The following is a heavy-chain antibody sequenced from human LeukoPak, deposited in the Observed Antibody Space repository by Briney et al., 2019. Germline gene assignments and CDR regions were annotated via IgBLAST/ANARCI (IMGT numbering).Heavy chain of an antibody. CDR1: GFTFSSYW. V-gene: IGHV3-7*01. CDR3: ARLYEVTGILYYTTAGTFDI. D-gene: IGHD2-8*01. CDR2: IKQDGTEK. J-gene: IGHJ3*02. Sequence: GGSLRLSCAASGFTFSSYWMGWVRQAPGKGLEWVANIKQDGTEKYYVDSVKGRFTISRDNAKNSLYLQMNSLRAEDTAVYYCARLYEVTGILYYTTAGTFDIWGQGTMVTVSS.